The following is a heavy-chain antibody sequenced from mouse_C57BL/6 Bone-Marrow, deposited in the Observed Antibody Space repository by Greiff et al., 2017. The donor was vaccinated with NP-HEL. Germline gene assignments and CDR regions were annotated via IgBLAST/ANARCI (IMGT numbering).Heavy chain of an antibody. CDR1: GFSLTSYG. Sequence: QVQLQQSGPGLVQPSQSLSITCTVSGFSLTSYGVHLVRQSPGKGLEWLGVIWSGGSTAYNAAFISRLSISNYNSKSQVFFKMNSLQADDTAIFYCTRRLGRAWFAYWGQGTLVTVSA. J-gene: IGHJ3*01. CDR2: IWSGGST. D-gene: IGHD4-1*01. CDR3: TRRLGRAWFAY. V-gene: IGHV2-2*01.